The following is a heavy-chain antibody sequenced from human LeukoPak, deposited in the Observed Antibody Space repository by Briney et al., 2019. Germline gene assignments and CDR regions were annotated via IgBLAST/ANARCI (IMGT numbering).Heavy chain of an antibody. V-gene: IGHV4-39*01. J-gene: IGHJ5*02. D-gene: IGHD3-10*01. CDR2: IYYSGST. CDR1: GGSISSTSYY. CDR3: ARHHYWTGVVTMVRGVSPGFDP. Sequence: PSETLSLTCTVSGGSISSTSYYWGWIRQPPGKGLEWIGNIYYSGSTYYNPSLKSRVTISVDTSKNQFSLKLSSVTAADTAVYYCARHHYWTGVVTMVRGVSPGFDPWGQGTLVTVSS.